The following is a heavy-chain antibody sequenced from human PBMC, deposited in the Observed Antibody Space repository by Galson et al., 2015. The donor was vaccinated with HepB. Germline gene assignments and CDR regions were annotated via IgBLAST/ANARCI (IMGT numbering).Heavy chain of an antibody. CDR2: ISWNSGSI. CDR1: GFTFDDYA. V-gene: IGHV3-9*01. D-gene: IGHD4-17*01. CDR3: AKARIPADYGDLLYAFDI. J-gene: IGHJ3*02. Sequence: SLRLSCAASGFTFDDYAMHWVRQAPGKGLEWVSGISWNSGSIGYADSVKGRFTISRDNAKNSLYLQMNSLRAEDTALYYCAKARIPADYGDLLYAFDIWGQGTMVTVSS.